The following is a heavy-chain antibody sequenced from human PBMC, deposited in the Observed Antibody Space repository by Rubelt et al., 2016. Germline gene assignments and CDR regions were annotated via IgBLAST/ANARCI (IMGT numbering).Heavy chain of an antibody. CDR3: ARDYGDYYYYGRDV. V-gene: IGHV1-18*01. D-gene: IGHD4-17*01. CDR2: ISASNGNT. J-gene: IGHJ6*02. Sequence: QVQLVQSGAEVKKPGASVKVSCKASGYTFTSYGISWVRQAPGQGLEWMGWISASNGNTNFAQSLQGRVTMTTDTSTSTAYMGLRSLRSDDTAVYYCARDYGDYYYYGRDVWGQGTTVTVSS. CDR1: GYTFTSYG.